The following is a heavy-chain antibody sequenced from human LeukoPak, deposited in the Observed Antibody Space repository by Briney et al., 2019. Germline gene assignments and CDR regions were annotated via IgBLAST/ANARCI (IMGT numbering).Heavy chain of an antibody. V-gene: IGHV4-59*01. Sequence: SETLSLTCTVSGGSISSYYWSWIRQPPGKGLGWIGYIYYSGSTNYNPSLKSRVTISVDTSKNQFSLKLSSVTAADTAVYYCAREEGHLYYYYGVDVWGQGTTVTVSS. CDR1: GGSISSYY. CDR2: IYYSGST. J-gene: IGHJ6*02. CDR3: AREEGHLYYYYGVDV.